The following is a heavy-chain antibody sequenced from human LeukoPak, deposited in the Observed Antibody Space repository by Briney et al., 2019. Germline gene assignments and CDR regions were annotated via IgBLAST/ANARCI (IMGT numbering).Heavy chain of an antibody. CDR2: ISGSGGST. Sequence: GGSLRLSCAASGFTFSSYAMSWVRQAPGKGLEWVSAISGSGGSTYYADSVKGRFTISRDNSKNTLYLQMNSLRAEDAAVYYCAKAQYCTGGSCYWDYWGQGTLVTVSS. J-gene: IGHJ4*02. D-gene: IGHD2-8*02. CDR3: AKAQYCTGGSCYWDY. V-gene: IGHV3-23*01. CDR1: GFTFSSYA.